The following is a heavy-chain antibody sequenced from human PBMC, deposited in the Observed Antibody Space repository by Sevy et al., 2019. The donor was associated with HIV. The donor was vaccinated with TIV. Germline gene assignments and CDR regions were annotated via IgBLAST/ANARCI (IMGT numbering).Heavy chain of an antibody. V-gene: IGHV1-2*04. D-gene: IGHD3-10*01. CDR2: INPNSGGT. CDR1: GYTFTGYY. J-gene: IGHJ6*02. CDR3: ARGVPPPSIWFGELSGYYGMDV. Sequence: ASVKVSCKASGYTFTGYYMHWVRQAPGQGLEWMGWINPNSGGTNYAQKFQGWVTMTRDTSISTAYMELSRLRSDDTAVYYCARGVPPPSIWFGELSGYYGMDVWGQGPRSPSP.